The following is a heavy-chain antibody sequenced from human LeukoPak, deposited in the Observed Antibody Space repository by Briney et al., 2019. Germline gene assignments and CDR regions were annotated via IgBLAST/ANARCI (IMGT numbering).Heavy chain of an antibody. CDR2: IYYSGAT. CDR3: ARLLPGSSRYFFDY. CDR1: GGSISSFY. D-gene: IGHD6-13*01. Sequence: SETLSLTCTVSGGSISSFYWSWIRQPPGKGLKWIGSIYYSGATYYNPSLESRVTMSVDTSKNQFSLRMSSVTAADTAVYHCARLLPGSSRYFFDYWGQGTLVTVSS. J-gene: IGHJ4*02. V-gene: IGHV4-59*04.